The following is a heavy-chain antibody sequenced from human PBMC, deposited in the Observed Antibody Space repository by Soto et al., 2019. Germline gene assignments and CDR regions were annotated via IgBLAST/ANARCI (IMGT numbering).Heavy chain of an antibody. V-gene: IGHV3-74*01. D-gene: IGHD6-13*01. Sequence: GGSLRLSCAASGFTFSSYWMHWVRQAPGKGLVWVSRINSDGSSTSYADSVKGRFTISRDNAKNTLYLQMNSLRAEDTAVYYCARDRGSSWDYYYYGMDVCGQGTSVTVSS. CDR2: INSDGSST. CDR1: GFTFSSYW. CDR3: ARDRGSSWDYYYYGMDV. J-gene: IGHJ6*02.